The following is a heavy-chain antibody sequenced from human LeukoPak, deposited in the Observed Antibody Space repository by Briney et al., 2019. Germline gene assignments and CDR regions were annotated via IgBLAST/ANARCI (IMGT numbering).Heavy chain of an antibody. CDR3: ARFHLGSHMDV. J-gene: IGHJ6*03. CDR1: GFTFDDYG. V-gene: IGHV3-20*04. Sequence: PGGSLRLSCAASGFTFDDYGMSWVRQAPGKGLEWVSGINWNGGRAGHADSVKGRFTISRDNTENSLYLQMNSLRAEDTAVYYCARFHLGSHMDVWGKGTTVTVSS. CDR2: INWNGGRA. D-gene: IGHD7-27*01.